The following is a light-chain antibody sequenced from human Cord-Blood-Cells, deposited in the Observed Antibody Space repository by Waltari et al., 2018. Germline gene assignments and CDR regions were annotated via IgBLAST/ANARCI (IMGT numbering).Light chain of an antibody. CDR2: EGS. CDR3: CSYAGSV. V-gene: IGLV2-23*01. J-gene: IGLJ1*01. Sequence: QSALTQPASVSGSPGQSITISCTGTSSDVGSYNLVSWYQQHPGKAPKLMIYEGSKRPSGVSNRCSGSKSGNTASLTISGLQAEDEADYYCCSYAGSVFGTGTKVTVL. CDR1: SSDVGSYNL.